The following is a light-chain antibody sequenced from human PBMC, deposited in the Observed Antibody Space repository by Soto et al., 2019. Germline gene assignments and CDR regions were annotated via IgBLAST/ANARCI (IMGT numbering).Light chain of an antibody. Sequence: EIVLTQSPGTLSLSPGERATLSCRASQSVNSYSLAWYQRKPGQPPRLLVWGASNRATDIPYRFSGSGSGTDLTLTITNLEPEDFAVYYWQQYGSSPPTFGQGTRVEV. CDR3: QQYGSSPPT. V-gene: IGKV3-20*01. CDR1: QSVNSYS. J-gene: IGKJ1*01. CDR2: GAS.